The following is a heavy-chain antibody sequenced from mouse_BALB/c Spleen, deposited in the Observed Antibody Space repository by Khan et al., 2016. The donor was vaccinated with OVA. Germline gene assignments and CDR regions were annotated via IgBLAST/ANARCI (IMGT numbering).Heavy chain of an antibody. V-gene: IGHV3-1*02. Sequence: EVQLQESGPDLVKPSQSLSLTCTVTGYSITSGYSWHWIRQFPGNKLEWLGFIYYSGIINFNPSLKSRISITRDTSKNQFFLQLNSVTAEDTATYYCARDGNYMAYWGQGTSVTVSS. D-gene: IGHD2-1*01. CDR1: GYSITSGYS. CDR2: IYYSGII. CDR3: ARDGNYMAY. J-gene: IGHJ4*01.